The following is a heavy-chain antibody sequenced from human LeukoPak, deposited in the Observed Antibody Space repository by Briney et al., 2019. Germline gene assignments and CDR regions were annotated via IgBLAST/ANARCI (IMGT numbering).Heavy chain of an antibody. D-gene: IGHD3-10*01. CDR1: GYSISSGYY. J-gene: IGHJ4*02. V-gene: IGHV4-38-2*02. CDR3: ARGAYGSGSNDFDY. Sequence: SETLSLTCTVSGYSISSGYYWGWIRQPPGKGLEWIGSIYHSGSTYYNPSLKSRVTISVDTSKNQFSLKLSSVTAADTAVYYCARGAYGSGSNDFDYWGQGTLATVSS. CDR2: IYHSGST.